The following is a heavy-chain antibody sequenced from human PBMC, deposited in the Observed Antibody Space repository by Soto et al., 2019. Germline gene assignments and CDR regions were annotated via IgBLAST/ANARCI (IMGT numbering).Heavy chain of an antibody. CDR2: ISYDGSNK. CDR1: GFTFSSYW. J-gene: IGHJ3*02. V-gene: IGHV3-30*18. D-gene: IGHD3-10*01. CDR3: AKDSRLLWFGETTGDAFDI. Sequence: GGSLRLSCAASGFTFSSYWMSWVRQAPGKGLEWVAVISYDGSNKYYADSVKGRFTISRDNSKNTLYLQMNSLRAEDTAMYYCAKDSRLLWFGETTGDAFDIWGQGTMVTVSS.